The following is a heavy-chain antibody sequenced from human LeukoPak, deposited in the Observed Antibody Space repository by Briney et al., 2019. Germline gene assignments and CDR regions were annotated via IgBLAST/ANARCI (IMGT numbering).Heavy chain of an antibody. Sequence: PSETLTLTCAVYGGSFSGYYWSWIRQPPGKGLEWIGEINHSGSTNYNPSLKSRVTISVDTSKNQFSLKLSSVTAADTAVYYCARSPVYYYDSSGYGPYWFDPWGQGTLVTVSS. CDR1: GGSFSGYY. CDR3: ARSPVYYYDSSGYGPYWFDP. J-gene: IGHJ5*02. D-gene: IGHD3-22*01. V-gene: IGHV4-34*01. CDR2: INHSGST.